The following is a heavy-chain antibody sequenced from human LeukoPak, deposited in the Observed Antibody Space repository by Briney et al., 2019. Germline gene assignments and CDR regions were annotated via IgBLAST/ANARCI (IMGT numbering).Heavy chain of an antibody. V-gene: IGHV4-38-2*01. J-gene: IGHJ5*02. CDR2: IYHTGNT. CDR1: GYSISSGYY. CDR3: ARATDYGDFNWFDP. D-gene: IGHD4-17*01. Sequence: SKTLSLTCAVSGYSISSGYYWVWIRQPPGKGLEWIGGIYHTGNTYYNPSLKSRVTISVDTSKNQFSLKLNSVTAADTAVYYCARATDYGDFNWFDPWGQGTLVTVSS.